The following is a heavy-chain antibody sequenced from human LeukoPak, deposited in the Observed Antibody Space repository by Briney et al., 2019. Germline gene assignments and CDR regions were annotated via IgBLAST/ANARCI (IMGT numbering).Heavy chain of an antibody. V-gene: IGHV1-69*05. CDR3: ARVPIYYDSSGYYP. CDR1: GDTFSSYA. CDR2: IIPIFGTA. D-gene: IGHD3-22*01. Sequence: SVKVSCKASGDTFSSYAISWGRQAPGQRLEWMGRIIPIFGTANTAQQFQGRVPTTTDESTTTAYMELSSLRSEDTAVYYCARVPIYYDSSGYYPWGQGTLVTVPS. J-gene: IGHJ5*02.